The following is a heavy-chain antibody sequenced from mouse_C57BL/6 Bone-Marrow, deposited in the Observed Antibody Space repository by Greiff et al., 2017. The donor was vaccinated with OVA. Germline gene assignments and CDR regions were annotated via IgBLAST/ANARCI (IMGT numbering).Heavy chain of an antibody. Sequence: EVQLQQSGPVLVKPGASVKMSCKASGYTFTDYYMNWVKQSHGKSLEWIGVINPYNGGTSYNQKFKGKATLTVDKSSSTAYMELNSLTSEDSAVYYCARRLYGSSPYWYFDVWGTGTTVTVSS. V-gene: IGHV1-19*01. CDR2: INPYNGGT. D-gene: IGHD1-1*01. CDR1: GYTFTDYY. CDR3: ARRLYGSSPYWYFDV. J-gene: IGHJ1*03.